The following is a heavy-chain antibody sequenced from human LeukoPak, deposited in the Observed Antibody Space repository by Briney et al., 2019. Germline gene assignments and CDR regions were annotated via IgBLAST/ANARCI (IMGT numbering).Heavy chain of an antibody. Sequence: ASVRVSCKASGYTFISYNINWLRQATGQRLEWMGWLNPNSGNAGFAQKLRDRVTLTRDTSITTAYMELTNLRSDDTAVYYCARGMNGHYWSFWGQGTLVTVSS. CDR3: ARGMNGHYWSF. D-gene: IGHD3-22*01. V-gene: IGHV1-8*01. CDR2: LNPNSGNA. CDR1: GYTFISYN. J-gene: IGHJ4*02.